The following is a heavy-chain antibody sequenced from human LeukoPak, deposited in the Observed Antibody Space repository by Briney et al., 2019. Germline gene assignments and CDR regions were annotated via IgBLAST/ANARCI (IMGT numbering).Heavy chain of an antibody. J-gene: IGHJ4*02. V-gene: IGHV4-4*02. CDR3: AGERGEEYSSGWYKTNFFDN. CDR1: GDSVTSSNW. D-gene: IGHD6-19*01. CDR2: IYHSGAT. Sequence: ASETLSLTCAVSGDSVTSSNWWSWDRQPPGKGLEWIGEIYHSGATNYNPSLKSRVTISLDKSKDQLSLKLTSVTAADTAVYYCAGERGEEYSSGWYKTNFFDNWGQGIRVTVSS.